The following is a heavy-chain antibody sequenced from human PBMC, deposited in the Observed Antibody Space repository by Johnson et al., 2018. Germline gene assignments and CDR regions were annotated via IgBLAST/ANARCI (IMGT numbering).Heavy chain of an antibody. J-gene: IGHJ3*02. CDR2: ISSSSSYI. D-gene: IGHD5-18*01. Sequence: VQLVQSGGGLVKPGGSLRLSCAASGFTFSSYSMNWVRQAPGKGLEWVSSISSSSSYIYYADSVKGRFTISRDNAKTSLYLKMNSLRAEDTAVYYCARELIQLHGGALDIWGQGTMFTVSS. V-gene: IGHV3-21*01. CDR3: ARELIQLHGGALDI. CDR1: GFTFSSYS.